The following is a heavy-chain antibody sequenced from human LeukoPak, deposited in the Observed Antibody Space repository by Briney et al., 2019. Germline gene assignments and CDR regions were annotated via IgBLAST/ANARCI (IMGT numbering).Heavy chain of an antibody. D-gene: IGHD5-24*01. CDR3: VRGLERWLQFPFAY. V-gene: IGHV1-18*01. J-gene: IGHJ4*02. Sequence: ASVKVSCKASGYTFTSYGISWVRQAPGQGLEWMGWISAYNGNTNYAQKFQGRVAMTTDTSTSTVYMELRSLVSDDSAIYYCVRGLERWLQFPFAYWGQGTLVTVSS. CDR2: ISAYNGNT. CDR1: GYTFTSYG.